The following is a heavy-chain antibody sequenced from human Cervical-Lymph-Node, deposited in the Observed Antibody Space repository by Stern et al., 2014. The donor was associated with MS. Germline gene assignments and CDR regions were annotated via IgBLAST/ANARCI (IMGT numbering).Heavy chain of an antibody. CDR3: AKGAGATLRRFDY. D-gene: IGHD1-14*01. Sequence: EVQLLESGADVKKSGESLRISCKGSGYSFSNFWIGWVRQMPGQGLEWMGIIYPDDSDTRYSQSFPGQVTLSAVKSINTTYLQWSSLKASDTAIYYCAKGAGATLRRFDYWGQGTLVTVSS. J-gene: IGHJ4*02. CDR2: IYPDDSDT. CDR1: GYSFSNFW. V-gene: IGHV5-51*03.